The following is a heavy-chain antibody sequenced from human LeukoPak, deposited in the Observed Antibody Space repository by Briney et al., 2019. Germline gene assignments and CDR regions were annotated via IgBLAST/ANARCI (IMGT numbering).Heavy chain of an antibody. J-gene: IGHJ4*02. CDR3: AKDLFLVAKGVSSPLDY. CDR1: GFAFSSYS. V-gene: IGHV3-23*01. CDR2: ISSTGAGT. Sequence: GGSLRLSCAASGFAFSSYSMTWVRQAPGKGLEWVSTISSTGAGTYYADSVKGRFTISRDNSKNTLYLQMNSLRAEDTALYYCAKDLFLVAKGVSSPLDYWGQGTLVTVSS. D-gene: IGHD2-8*01.